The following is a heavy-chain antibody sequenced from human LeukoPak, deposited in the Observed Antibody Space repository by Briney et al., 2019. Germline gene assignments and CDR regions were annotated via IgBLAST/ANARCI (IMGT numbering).Heavy chain of an antibody. CDR2: INTYNGNT. CDR3: ARYGHSPFFDY. Sequence: ASVKVSCKASGYTFTSNGITWVRQAPGQGLEWLGWINTYNGNTNYAQKLQGRVTMTTDTSTSTVYMELRSLRSDDTAVYFCARYGHSPFFDYWGQGTLVIVSS. D-gene: IGHD4-17*01. J-gene: IGHJ4*02. V-gene: IGHV1-18*01. CDR1: GYTFTSNG.